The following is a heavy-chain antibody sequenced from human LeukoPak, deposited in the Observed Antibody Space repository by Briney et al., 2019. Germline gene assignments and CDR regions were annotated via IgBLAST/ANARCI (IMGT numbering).Heavy chain of an antibody. CDR2: IYTSGST. CDR1: GGSISSGSYY. Sequence: SETLSLTCTVSGGSISSGSYYWSWIRQPAGKELEWIGRIYTSGSTNYNPALKSRVTISVDTSKNQFSLTLSSVTAADTAVYYCARDYCNWFDPWGQGTLVTVSS. V-gene: IGHV4-61*02. D-gene: IGHD2-8*02. J-gene: IGHJ5*02. CDR3: ARDYCNWFDP.